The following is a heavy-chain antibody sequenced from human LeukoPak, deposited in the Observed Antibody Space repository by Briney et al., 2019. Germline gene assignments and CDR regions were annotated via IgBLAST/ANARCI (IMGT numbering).Heavy chain of an antibody. J-gene: IGHJ4*02. CDR1: GFIFSDYY. CDR2: ISSSGSTM. CDR3: AGEGYSGYDL. V-gene: IGHV3-11*04. D-gene: IGHD5-12*01. Sequence: GGSPRLSCAASGFIFSDYYMSWIRQAPGKGLEWVSYISSSGSTMYYSESVKGRFTISRDNSKNSLYLQMNSLRAEDTAVYYCAGEGYSGYDLWGQGTLVTASS.